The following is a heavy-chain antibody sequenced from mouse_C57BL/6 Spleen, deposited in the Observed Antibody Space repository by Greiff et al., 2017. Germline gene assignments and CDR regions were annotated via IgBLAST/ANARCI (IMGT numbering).Heavy chain of an antibody. J-gene: IGHJ2*01. CDR2: IWSGGST. D-gene: IGHD1-1*01. CDR1: GFSLTSYG. V-gene: IGHV2-2*01. CDR3: ARNPRYGSSYVDY. Sequence: VQGVESGPGLVQPSQSLSITCTVSGFSLTSYGVHWVRQSPGKGLEWLGVIWSGGSTDYNAAFIPRLSISKTNSKSQVFFTLNSLQAHDTAIYYWARNPRYGSSYVDYWGQGTTLTVSS.